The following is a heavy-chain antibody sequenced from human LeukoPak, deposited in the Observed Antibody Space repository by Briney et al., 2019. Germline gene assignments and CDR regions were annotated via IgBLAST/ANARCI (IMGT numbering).Heavy chain of an antibody. CDR3: ARDGNLWLSTYYFDY. CDR1: GFTFSSYA. V-gene: IGHV3-30*04. CDR2: ISYDGSNK. Sequence: GGSLRLSCAASGFTFSSYAMHWVRQAPGKGLEWVAVISYDGSNKYYADSVKGRFTISRDNSKNTLYLQMNSLRAEDTAVYYCARDGNLWLSTYYFDYWGQGTLVTVSS. D-gene: IGHD3-22*01. J-gene: IGHJ4*02.